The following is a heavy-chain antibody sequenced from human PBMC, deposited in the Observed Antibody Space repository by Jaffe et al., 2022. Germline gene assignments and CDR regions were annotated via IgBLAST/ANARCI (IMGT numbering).Heavy chain of an antibody. CDR3: ASQQVYAIYDRRYYFDY. Sequence: QVQLQQWGAGLLKPSETLSLTCAVYGGSFSGYYWSWIRQPPGKGLEWIGEINHSGSTNYNPSLKSRVTISVDTSKNQFSLKLSSVTAADTAVYYCASQQVYAIYDRRYYFDYWGQGTLVTVSS. V-gene: IGHV4-34*01. CDR2: INHSGST. D-gene: IGHD2-8*01. CDR1: GGSFSGYY. J-gene: IGHJ4*02.